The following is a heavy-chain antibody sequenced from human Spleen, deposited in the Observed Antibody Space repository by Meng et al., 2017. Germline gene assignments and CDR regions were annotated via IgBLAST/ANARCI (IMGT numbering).Heavy chain of an antibody. J-gene: IGHJ4*02. Sequence: ASVKVSCKASGYTFTGYYMHWVRQAPGQRPEWMGRVNPHSGSANYAQNFQGRVSMTRDTSISTGYMTLSSLRSDDTAVYYCARGAADYDTSGYYYFDYWGQGT. CDR3: ARGAADYDTSGYYYFDY. CDR1: GYTFTGYY. D-gene: IGHD3-22*01. CDR2: VNPHSGSA. V-gene: IGHV1-2*06.